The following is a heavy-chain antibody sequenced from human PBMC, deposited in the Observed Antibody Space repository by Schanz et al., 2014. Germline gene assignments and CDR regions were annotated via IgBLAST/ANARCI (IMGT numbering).Heavy chain of an antibody. Sequence: QVQLVESGGGVVQPGRSLRLSCAASGFTMITYAMHWVRQPPGKGLEWVGIITYDGSNTYHADSVKGRFTTSRDNSKNTMYLQMNSLRAEDTAVYYCVKDLQRELLRDDHYYGMDVWGQGTTVTVSS. CDR3: VKDLQRELLRDDHYYGMDV. J-gene: IGHJ6*02. V-gene: IGHV3-30*04. CDR2: ITYDGSNT. D-gene: IGHD1-26*01. CDR1: GFTMITYA.